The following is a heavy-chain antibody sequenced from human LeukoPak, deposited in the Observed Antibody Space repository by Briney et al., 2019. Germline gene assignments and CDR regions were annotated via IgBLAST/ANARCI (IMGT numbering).Heavy chain of an antibody. V-gene: IGHV4-59*01. CDR2: IYYSGST. CDR3: ARDFGGSDGYTGYWYFDL. D-gene: IGHD5-24*01. CDR1: GGSISSYY. Sequence: SETLSLTCTVSGGSISSYYWSWIRQPPGKGLEWIGYIYYSGSTTYNPSLKSRVTISVDTSKNQFSLKLSSVTAADTAVYHCARDFGGSDGYTGYWYFDLWGRGTLVTVSS. J-gene: IGHJ2*01.